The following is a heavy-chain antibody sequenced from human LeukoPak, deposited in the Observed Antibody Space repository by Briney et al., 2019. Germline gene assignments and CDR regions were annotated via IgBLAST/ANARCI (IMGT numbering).Heavy chain of an antibody. CDR3: ARDRSPLDSSGFDFDY. CDR2: INPSGGST. CDR1: GYTFTNYY. D-gene: IGHD3-22*01. J-gene: IGHJ4*02. Sequence: ASVKVSCKASGYTFTNYYMHGVRQAPGQGLEWMGIINPSGGSTKYAQKFQGRVTMTRDTSTSTVYMELSSLRSEDTAVYYCARDRSPLDSSGFDFDYWGQGTLVTVSS. V-gene: IGHV1-46*01.